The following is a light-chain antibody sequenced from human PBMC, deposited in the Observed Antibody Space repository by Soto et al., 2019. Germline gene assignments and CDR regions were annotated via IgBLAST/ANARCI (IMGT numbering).Light chain of an antibody. CDR1: QSVSSY. CDR2: DAS. CDR3: QQRSDWPIT. V-gene: IGKV3-11*01. Sequence: EIVLTQSPATLSLSPGERATLSCRASQSVSSYLAWYQQKPGQAPRLLIYDASNRATGIPARFSGSGSGTDFTLTISSLEPEDFAVYYGQQRSDWPITFGQGTRLDIK. J-gene: IGKJ5*01.